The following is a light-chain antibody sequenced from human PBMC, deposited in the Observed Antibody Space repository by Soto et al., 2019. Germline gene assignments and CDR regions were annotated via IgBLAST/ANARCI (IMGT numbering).Light chain of an antibody. J-gene: IGLJ1*01. CDR3: SSYTSVAKV. Sequence: QSALTQPASVSGSPGQSITISCTGTSSDVGGYNYVSWYQQHPGKAPKLMIFEVSNWPSGVSNRFSGSKSGNTASLTISGLQVEDEADYYCSSYTSVAKVFGTGTKLTVL. CDR1: SSDVGGYNY. CDR2: EVS. V-gene: IGLV2-14*01.